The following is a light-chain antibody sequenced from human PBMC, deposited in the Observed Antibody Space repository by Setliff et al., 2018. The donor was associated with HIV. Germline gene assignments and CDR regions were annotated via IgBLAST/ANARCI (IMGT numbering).Light chain of an antibody. CDR3: CSYFDDLRV. V-gene: IGLV2-23*02. CDR1: TRDFGTHSF. J-gene: IGLJ2*01. Sequence: QSVLDQPVSVSGSPGQSITISCSGATRDFGTHSFVSWYHQVPVKTPRLINYEVTKRPSGVSDRFSGSKSGNTASLTISGLRADDEGDYYCCSYFDDLRVFGGGTKVTVL. CDR2: EVT.